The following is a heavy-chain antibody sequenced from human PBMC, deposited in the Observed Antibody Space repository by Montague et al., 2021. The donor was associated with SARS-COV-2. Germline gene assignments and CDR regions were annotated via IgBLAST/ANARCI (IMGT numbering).Heavy chain of an antibody. CDR1: GFTFSSYW. Sequence: SLRLSCPASGFTFSSYWMSWVRQAPGKGLEWVANIKQDGSEKYYVDSVKGRFTISRDNAKNSLYLQMNSLRAEDTAVYYCARDHRQVWFGAPVMERYFDYWGQGTLVTASS. CDR2: IKQDGSEK. V-gene: IGHV3-7*01. D-gene: IGHD3-10*01. CDR3: ARDHRQVWFGAPVMERYFDY. J-gene: IGHJ4*02.